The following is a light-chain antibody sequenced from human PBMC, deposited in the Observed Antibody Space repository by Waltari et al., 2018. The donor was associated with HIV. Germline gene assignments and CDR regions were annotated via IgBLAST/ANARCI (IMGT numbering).Light chain of an antibody. V-gene: IGLV1-40*01. CDR2: GNS. CDR3: QSYDSSLSVRYV. J-gene: IGLJ1*01. Sequence: QSVLTQPPSVSGAPGQRVTISCTGSSSNIGAGYDVHWYQQLPGTAPKLLIYGNSNRPSGVPDRISGSKSGTSASLAITGLQAEDEADYYCQSYDSSLSVRYVFGTGTKVTVL. CDR1: SSNIGAGYD.